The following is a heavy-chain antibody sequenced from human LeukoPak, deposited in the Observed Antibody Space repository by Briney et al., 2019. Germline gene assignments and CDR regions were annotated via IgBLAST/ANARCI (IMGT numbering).Heavy chain of an antibody. V-gene: IGHV4-39*07. D-gene: IGHD3-16*01. Sequence: SETLSLTCTVSGASVSSSNYYWGWIRQPPGKGLEWVGSVYYTGSTYHNPSLKSRVTMSIDTSRNQFSLKLSSVTAADTAVYYCASGGTYVWGSVFDYWGQGTLVTVSS. CDR3: ASGGTYVWGSVFDY. CDR2: VYYTGST. CDR1: GASVSSSNYY. J-gene: IGHJ4*02.